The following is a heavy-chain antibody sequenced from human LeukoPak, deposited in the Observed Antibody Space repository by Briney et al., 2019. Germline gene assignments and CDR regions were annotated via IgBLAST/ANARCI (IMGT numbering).Heavy chain of an antibody. Sequence: PGGSLRLSCAASGFTFSSYEMHWVRQAPGKGLEWVSYISDRGDTIYYADSVKGRFTISRDNANNSVSLQMNSLRPEDTAVYYCARLKAGNWGPGTLVAVSS. CDR1: GFTFSSYE. J-gene: IGHJ4*02. CDR3: ARLKAGN. CDR2: ISDRGDTI. V-gene: IGHV3-48*03.